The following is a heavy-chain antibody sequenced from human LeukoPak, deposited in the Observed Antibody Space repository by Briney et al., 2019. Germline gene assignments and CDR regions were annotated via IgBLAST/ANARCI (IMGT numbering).Heavy chain of an antibody. Sequence: ASVKVSCKASGYTFTGYFIHWVRQAPGQGLEWMGWVNPNSGDTEYEQKFQGRVTMTRDTSIGTAYMELSGLKSDDTAVYYCARDHAEHLVGIDYWGQGTLVTVSS. CDR3: ARDHAEHLVGIDY. J-gene: IGHJ4*02. V-gene: IGHV1-2*02. CDR1: GYTFTGYF. CDR2: VNPNSGDT. D-gene: IGHD6-6*01.